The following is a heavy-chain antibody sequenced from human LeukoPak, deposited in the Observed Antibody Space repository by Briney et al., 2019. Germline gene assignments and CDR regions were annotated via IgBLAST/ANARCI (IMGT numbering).Heavy chain of an antibody. CDR1: GGTFSSYA. V-gene: IGHV1-69*13. J-gene: IGHJ4*02. D-gene: IGHD2-15*01. Sequence: ASVKVSCKASGGTFSSYAISWVRQAPGQGLEWMGGIIPIFGTANYAQEFQGRVTITADESTSTAYMELSSLRSEDTAVYYCARALHTNVAATVEVEDWGQGTLVTVSS. CDR2: IIPIFGTA. CDR3: ARALHTNVAATVEVED.